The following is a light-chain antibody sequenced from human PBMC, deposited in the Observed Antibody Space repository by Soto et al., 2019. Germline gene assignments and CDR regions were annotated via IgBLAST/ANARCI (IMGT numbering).Light chain of an antibody. CDR1: QGIGKD. CDR3: LQDFNYPWT. CDR2: GAS. Sequence: AIEMTQSPSSLSASVGDTVTITCRASQGIGKDLAWFQQRPGKAPKLLIYGASGLQNGVPSRFSGSGSGTDFTLTISGLQPEDFATYFCLQDFNYPWTFGQGIKVEI. J-gene: IGKJ1*01. V-gene: IGKV1-6*01.